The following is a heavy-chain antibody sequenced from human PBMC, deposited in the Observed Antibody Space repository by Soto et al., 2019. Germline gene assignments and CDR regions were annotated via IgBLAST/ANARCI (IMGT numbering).Heavy chain of an antibody. V-gene: IGHV4-30-2*01. CDR1: GGSISSGGYS. Sequence: QLQLQESGSGLVKPSQTLSLTCAVSGGSISSGGYSWSWIRQPRGKGLEWIGYIYHSGYTYCNPSLKSRVTISVDRSKNQFSLKRSSVTAADTAVYYCARAHYGDYGYGMDVWGQGTMVTVSS. J-gene: IGHJ6*02. CDR2: IYHSGYT. D-gene: IGHD4-17*01. CDR3: ARAHYGDYGYGMDV.